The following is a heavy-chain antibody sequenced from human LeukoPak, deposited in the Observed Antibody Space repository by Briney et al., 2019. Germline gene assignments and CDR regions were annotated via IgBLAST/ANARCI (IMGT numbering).Heavy chain of an antibody. V-gene: IGHV3-23*01. CDR1: GFTFSDYY. Sequence: PGGSLRLSCAASGFTFSDYYMSWIRQAPGKGLEWVSAISGSGGTTYYADSVKGRFTISRDNSKNTLYLQMNSLRAEDTAVYYCAKVMVRGVITPFDYWGQGTLVTVSS. CDR2: ISGSGGTT. D-gene: IGHD3-10*01. J-gene: IGHJ4*02. CDR3: AKVMVRGVITPFDY.